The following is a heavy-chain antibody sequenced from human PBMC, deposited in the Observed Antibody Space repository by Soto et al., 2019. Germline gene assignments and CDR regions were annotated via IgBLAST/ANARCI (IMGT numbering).Heavy chain of an antibody. CDR2: ISGSGGST. CDR3: AKDLNCSSTSCSCSGVARRDYYYYYGMDV. D-gene: IGHD2-2*01. V-gene: IGHV3-23*01. J-gene: IGHJ6*02. CDR1: GFTFRSYA. Sequence: EVQLLESGGGLVQPGGSLRLSCAASGFTFRSYAMSWVRQAPGKGLEWVSAISGSGGSTYYADSVKGRFTIYRDNSKNTLYLQMNSLRAEDTAVYYCAKDLNCSSTSCSCSGVARRDYYYYYGMDVWGQGSTVTVSS.